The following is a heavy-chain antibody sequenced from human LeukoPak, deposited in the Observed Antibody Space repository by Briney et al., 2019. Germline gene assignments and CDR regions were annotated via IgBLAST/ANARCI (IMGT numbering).Heavy chain of an antibody. D-gene: IGHD3-16*01. Sequence: SQTLSLTCAISGDSVSSNSATWDWIRQSPSRGLEWVGRTYHRSKWYNDYAGSVKTQVTIKPDTSKNEFSLQLNSVTPEDTAVYYCAREGSDGYLFDYWGQGSLVIVSS. CDR1: GDSVSSNSAT. J-gene: IGHJ4*02. CDR2: TYHRSKWYN. CDR3: AREGSDGYLFDY. V-gene: IGHV6-1*01.